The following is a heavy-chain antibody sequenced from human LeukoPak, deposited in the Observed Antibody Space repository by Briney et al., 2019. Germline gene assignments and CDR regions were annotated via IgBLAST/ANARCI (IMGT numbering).Heavy chain of an antibody. CDR1: GGSFSGYY. J-gene: IGHJ4*02. D-gene: IGHD3-16*02. Sequence: SETLSLTCAVYGGSFSGYYWSWIRQPPGKGLEWIGEINHSGSTNYNPSLKSRVTISVDTSKNQFSLKLSSVTAADTAVYYCARERGYDYVWGSYRFSYFDYWGQGTLVTVSS. CDR2: INHSGST. V-gene: IGHV4-34*01. CDR3: ARERGYDYVWGSYRFSYFDY.